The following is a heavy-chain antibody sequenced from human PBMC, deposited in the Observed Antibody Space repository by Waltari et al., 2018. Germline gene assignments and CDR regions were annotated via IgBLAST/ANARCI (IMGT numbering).Heavy chain of an antibody. V-gene: IGHV4-39*07. CDR3: ARSMVRSYDY. CDR2: IYYNGST. CDR1: GGSLSSSSYY. J-gene: IGHJ4*02. Sequence: QLQLQESGPGLVKPSETLSLTCTVSGGSLSSSSYYWGWIRQPPGTGLVLIGSIYYNGSTYYHPSLKSRVNILVDTSKNQFSLKLSSVTAADTAVYYCARSMVRSYDYWGQGTLVTVSS. D-gene: IGHD3-10*01.